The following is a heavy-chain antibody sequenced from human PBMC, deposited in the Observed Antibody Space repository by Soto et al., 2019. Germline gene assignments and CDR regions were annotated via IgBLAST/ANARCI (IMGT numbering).Heavy chain of an antibody. CDR1: GGTLSDHG. Sequence: QVQLEQSGAEVKKPGSSVKLSCKASGGTLSDHGVSWLRQAPGQGLEWVGGTIPVFNTAKYAPKFQGRVTIAADKSTNIAYMELRSLRSDDPAFYYGARLVYGSGKYYTGPSAVDMWGQGTLVNVSS. J-gene: IGHJ3*02. CDR3: ARLVYGSGKYYTGPSAVDM. V-gene: IGHV1-69*06. CDR2: TIPVFNTA. D-gene: IGHD3-10*01.